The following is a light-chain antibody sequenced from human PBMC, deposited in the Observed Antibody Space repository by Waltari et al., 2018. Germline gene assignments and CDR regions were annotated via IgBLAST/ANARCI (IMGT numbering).Light chain of an antibody. V-gene: IGKV4-1*01. CDR1: QSVLYSSNNKNY. J-gene: IGKJ4*01. Sequence: DIVMTQSPDSLAVSLGERATINCKSSQSVLYSSNNKNYLAWYQQKPGQPPKLLIYWASTRESGVPDRFGGSGSGTDFTLTISGLQAEDVAVYYCQQYYSTPLTFGGGTKVEIK. CDR3: QQYYSTPLT. CDR2: WAS.